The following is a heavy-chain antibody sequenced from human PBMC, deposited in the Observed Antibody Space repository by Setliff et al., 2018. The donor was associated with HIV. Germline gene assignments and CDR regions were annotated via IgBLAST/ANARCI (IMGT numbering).Heavy chain of an antibody. D-gene: IGHD3-22*01. V-gene: IGHV3-48*04. CDR1: GFTFSGSP. Sequence: GESLKISCGASGFTFSGSPMHWVRQAPGKGLEWISYISSSGSSIYLANSVKGRFIISRDNAKNALYLQMNSLRAEDTAVYYCARDWGEHYDSSGFSSWGQGTLVTVSS. CDR3: ARDWGEHYDSSGFSS. CDR2: ISSSGSSI. J-gene: IGHJ5*02.